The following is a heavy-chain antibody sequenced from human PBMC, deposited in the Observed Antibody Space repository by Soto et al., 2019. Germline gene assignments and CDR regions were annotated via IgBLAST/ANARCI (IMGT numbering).Heavy chain of an antibody. J-gene: IGHJ4*02. CDR1: GGTFSSYA. Sequence: QVQLVQSGAEVKKPGSSVKVSCKASGGTFSSYAISWVRQAPGQGLEWMGGIIPIFGTANYAQKFQGRVTITADESTSTAYMELGSLRSEDTAVYYCARRIAVAGTGMVYFDYWGQGTLVTVSS. V-gene: IGHV1-69*01. CDR2: IIPIFGTA. D-gene: IGHD6-19*01. CDR3: ARRIAVAGTGMVYFDY.